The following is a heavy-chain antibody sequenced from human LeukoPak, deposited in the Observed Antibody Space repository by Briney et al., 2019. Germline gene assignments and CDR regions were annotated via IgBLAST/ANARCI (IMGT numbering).Heavy chain of an antibody. CDR1: GYTFTSYG. V-gene: IGHV1-2*02. CDR3: ARTPRGIVVVPAAYFDY. Sequence: ASVKVSRKASGYTFTSYGISWVRQAPGQGLEWMGWINPNSGGTNYAQKFQGRVTMTRDTSISTAYMELSRLRSDDTAVYYCARTPRGIVVVPAAYFDYWGQGTLVTVSS. CDR2: INPNSGGT. J-gene: IGHJ4*02. D-gene: IGHD2-2*01.